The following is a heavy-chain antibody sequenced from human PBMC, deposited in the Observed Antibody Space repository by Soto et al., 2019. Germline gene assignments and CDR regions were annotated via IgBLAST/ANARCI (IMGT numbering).Heavy chain of an antibody. J-gene: IGHJ3*01. CDR1: GFSLSTSGVG. D-gene: IGHD1-1*01. CDR2: IYWDDDK. V-gene: IGHV2-5*02. CDR3: ARTSNAGAFDF. Sequence: GSGPTLVNPTQTLTLTCTFSGFSLSTSGVGVGWIRQPPGKALEWLALIYWDDDKRFSPSLLSRLTITTDSSKNQVVLTMTNMDPVDTATYYCARTSNAGAFDFWGQGTMVTVSS.